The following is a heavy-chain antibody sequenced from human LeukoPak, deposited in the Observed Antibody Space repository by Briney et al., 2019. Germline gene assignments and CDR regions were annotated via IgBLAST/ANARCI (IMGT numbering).Heavy chain of an antibody. J-gene: IGHJ6*03. Sequence: SETLSLTCTVSGGSMNSNNYYWDWIRQPPGKGLEWIGSIYYSGTAYYNPSLKSRVTISVDTSKNQFSLKLSSVTAADTAVYYCARVLAQLWGPSDYYMDVWGKGTTVTVSS. D-gene: IGHD1-1*01. V-gene: IGHV4-39*07. CDR3: ARVLAQLWGPSDYYMDV. CDR2: IYYSGTA. CDR1: GGSMNSNNYY.